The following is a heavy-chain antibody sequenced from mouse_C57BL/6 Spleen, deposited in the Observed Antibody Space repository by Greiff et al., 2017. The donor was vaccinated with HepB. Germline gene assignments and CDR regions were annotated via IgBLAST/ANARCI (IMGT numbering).Heavy chain of an antibody. D-gene: IGHD3-2*02. Sequence: EVKLQESGGGLVQPGGSLKLSCAASGFTFSDYYMYWVRQTPEKRLEWVAYISNGGGSTYYPDTVKGRFTISRDNAKNTLYLQMSRLKSEDTAMYYCARRDSSGYYYAMDYWGQGTSVTVSS. CDR1: GFTFSDYY. CDR3: ARRDSSGYYYAMDY. V-gene: IGHV5-12*01. CDR2: ISNGGGST. J-gene: IGHJ4*01.